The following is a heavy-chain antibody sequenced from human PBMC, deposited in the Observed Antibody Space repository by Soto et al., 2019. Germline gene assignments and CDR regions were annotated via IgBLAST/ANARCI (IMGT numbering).Heavy chain of an antibody. D-gene: IGHD1-26*01. V-gene: IGHV1-69*12. CDR1: GGTFSSYA. CDR2: IIPIFGAA. CDR3: ASHSGSSPEGQYYYGMDV. Sequence: QVQLVQSGAEVKKPGSSVKVSCKASGGTFSSYAISWGRQAPGQGLEWMGGIIPIFGAADYAQKFQVRVTITADESTSTAYMELSSLRSEDTAVYYCASHSGSSPEGQYYYGMDVWGQGTTVTVSS. J-gene: IGHJ6*02.